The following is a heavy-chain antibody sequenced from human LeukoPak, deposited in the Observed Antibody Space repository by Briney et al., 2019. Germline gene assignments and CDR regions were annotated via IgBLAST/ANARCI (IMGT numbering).Heavy chain of an antibody. CDR1: GGSISSYY. V-gene: IGHV4-59*08. CDR2: IYYSGST. CDR3: ARHPSTPYSSSWYFDY. J-gene: IGHJ4*02. Sequence: PSETLSLTCTVSGGSISSYYWSWIRQPPGKGLEWIGYIYYSGSTNYNPSLKSRVTISVDTSKNQFSLKLSSVTAADTAVYYCARHPSTPYSSSWYFDYWGQGTLVTVSS. D-gene: IGHD6-13*01.